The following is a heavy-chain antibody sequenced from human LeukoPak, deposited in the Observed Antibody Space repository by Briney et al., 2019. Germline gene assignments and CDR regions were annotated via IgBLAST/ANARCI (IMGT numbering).Heavy chain of an antibody. J-gene: IGHJ5*02. CDR1: GGTFSSYA. D-gene: IGHD3-22*01. CDR2: IIPIFGTA. CDR3: AGLRNYYDSSGYYLQYNWFDP. Sequence: GASVKVSCKASGGTFSSYAISWVRQAPGQGLEWMGGIIPIFGTANYAQKLQGRVTITADESTSTAYMELSSLRSEDTAVYYCAGLRNYYDSSGYYLQYNWFDPWGQGTLVTVSS. V-gene: IGHV1-69*13.